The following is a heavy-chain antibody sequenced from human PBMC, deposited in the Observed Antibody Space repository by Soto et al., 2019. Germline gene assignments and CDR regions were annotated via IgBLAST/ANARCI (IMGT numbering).Heavy chain of an antibody. V-gene: IGHV3-23*01. J-gene: IGHJ4*02. D-gene: IGHD1-26*01. Sequence: EVQLLESGGGLVQPGGSLRLSCAASGFTFSSYAMRWVRQAPVKGLEWVSAISGSGGSTYYADSVKGRFTISRDNSKNTLYLQVNSLRAEDTAVYYCARLGSGSYYDYWGQGTLVTVSS. CDR3: ARLGSGSYYDY. CDR2: ISGSGGST. CDR1: GFTFSSYA.